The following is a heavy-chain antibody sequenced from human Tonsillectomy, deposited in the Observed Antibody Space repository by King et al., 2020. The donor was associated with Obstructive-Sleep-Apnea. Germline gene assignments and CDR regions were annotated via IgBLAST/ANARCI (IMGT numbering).Heavy chain of an antibody. V-gene: IGHV3-30*18. Sequence: VQLVESGGGVVQPVRSLRLSCAASGFTFSSYGMHWVRQAPGKGLEWVAVISYDGYKEFYADSVKGRFTISRDSSRNTLYLQMNSLRPEDTAVYYCAKAWTVTTLQCACDYWGQGTLVTVSS. J-gene: IGHJ4*02. CDR2: ISYDGYKE. CDR3: AKAWTVTTLQCACDY. D-gene: IGHD4-17*01. CDR1: GFTFSSYG.